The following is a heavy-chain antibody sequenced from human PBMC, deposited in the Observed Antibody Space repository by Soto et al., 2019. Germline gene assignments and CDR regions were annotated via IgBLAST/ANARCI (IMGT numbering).Heavy chain of an antibody. V-gene: IGHV4-30-4*01. CDR1: GGSISSADYY. CDR2: IYYRGTT. Sequence: QVQLQESGPRLVKPSQTLSLTCTVSGGSISSADYYWSWVRQPPGKGLEWIGHIYYRGTTYYNPSLKTRLAISFDTSRTQFSLKLNSVTAADTAVYYCARVDRGYSSGLDLHAFDIWGQGTMVTVSS. D-gene: IGHD6-19*01. CDR3: ARVDRGYSSGLDLHAFDI. J-gene: IGHJ3*02.